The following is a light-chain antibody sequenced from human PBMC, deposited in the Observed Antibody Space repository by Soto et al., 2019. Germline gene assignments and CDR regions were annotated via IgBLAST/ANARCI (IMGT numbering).Light chain of an antibody. V-gene: IGKV3-20*01. J-gene: IGKJ1*01. CDR2: GAS. CDR3: HQYAASPRT. CDR1: QSIGNNH. Sequence: EIVLTQSPGTLSLSPRERATLSCRASQSIGNNHLAWYQHKPGQAPRLLIYGASNRAPGIPDRFSGSGSGTDFTLTIRRLETEDFAIYYCHQYAASPRTFGQGTQVEVK.